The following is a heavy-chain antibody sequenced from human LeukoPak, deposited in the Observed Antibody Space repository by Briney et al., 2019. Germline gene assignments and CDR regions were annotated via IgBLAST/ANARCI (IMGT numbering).Heavy chain of an antibody. D-gene: IGHD3-22*01. J-gene: IGHJ4*02. V-gene: IGHV3-21*01. CDR1: GVTFSAFA. Sequence: GGSLRLSCAASGVTFSAFAMNWVRQAPGKGLEWVSSISSSSSYIYYADSVKGRFTISRDNAKNSLYLQMNSLRAEDTAVYYCARGYYDSRSVFDYWGQGTLVTVSS. CDR2: ISSSSSYI. CDR3: ARGYYDSRSVFDY.